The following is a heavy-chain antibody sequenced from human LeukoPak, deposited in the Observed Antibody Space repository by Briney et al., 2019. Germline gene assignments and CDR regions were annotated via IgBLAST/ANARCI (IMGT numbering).Heavy chain of an antibody. V-gene: IGHV4-59*01. CDR1: GFTFGSYG. Sequence: GSLRLSCAASGFTFGSYGMSWVRQAPGKGLEWIGYIYYSGSTNYNPSLKSRVTISVDTSKNQFSLKLSSVTAADTAVYYCARGLAYYYDSSGIGYYYGMDVWGQGTTVTVSS. CDR3: ARGLAYYYDSSGIGYYYGMDV. D-gene: IGHD3-22*01. CDR2: IYYSGST. J-gene: IGHJ6*02.